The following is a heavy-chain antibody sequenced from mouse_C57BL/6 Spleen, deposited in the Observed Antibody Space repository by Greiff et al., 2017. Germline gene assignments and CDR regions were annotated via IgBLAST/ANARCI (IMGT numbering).Heavy chain of an antibody. J-gene: IGHJ4*01. V-gene: IGHV1-80*01. CDR3: ARDWRSYAMDY. Sequence: VKLQESGAELVKPGASVKISCKASGYAFSSYWMNWVKQRPGKGLEWIGQIYPGDGDTNYNGKFKGKATLTADKSSSTAYMQLSSLTSEDSAVYFCARDWRSYAMDYWGQGTSVTVSS. CDR1: GYAFSSYW. CDR2: IYPGDGDT.